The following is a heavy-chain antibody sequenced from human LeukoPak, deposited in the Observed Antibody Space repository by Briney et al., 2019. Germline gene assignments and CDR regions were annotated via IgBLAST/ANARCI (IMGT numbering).Heavy chain of an antibody. CDR2: IKRDGSEE. J-gene: IGHJ6*02. CDR3: ARAIVAAGMDV. V-gene: IGHV3-7*04. Sequence: PGGSLRLSCAASGFTFSNYWMSWVRQAPGKGLEWVANIKRDGSEEYYVGSVKGRFTVSRDNAKNSLYPQMNSLRAEDTAVYYCARAIVAAGMDVWGQGTTVTVSS. D-gene: IGHD6-13*01. CDR1: GFTFSNYW.